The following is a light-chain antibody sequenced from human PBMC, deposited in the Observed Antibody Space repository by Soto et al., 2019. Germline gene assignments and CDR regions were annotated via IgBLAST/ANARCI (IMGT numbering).Light chain of an antibody. CDR1: QRISSY. Sequence: DIQVTQSPSSLSASVADRVTITCRTSQRISSYLNWYQQKPGKAPKLLIYDASNLETGVPSRFSGSGSGTDFTFTISSLQPEDIATYYCQQYDNLPYTFGQGTRLEIK. J-gene: IGKJ5*01. CDR2: DAS. V-gene: IGKV1-33*01. CDR3: QQYDNLPYT.